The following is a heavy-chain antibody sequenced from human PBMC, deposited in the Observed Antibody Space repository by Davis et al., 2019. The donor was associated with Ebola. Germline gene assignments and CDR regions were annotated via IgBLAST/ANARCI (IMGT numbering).Heavy chain of an antibody. Sequence: MPSETLSLTCPVSGDSINSDYWSWIRQPPGMGLEWIGYIYSSGSSPYNPSLRGRVTISRDLSKNQFSLKLSSVTAADTAVYYCARGPTSTSSYGLDVWGQGTTVTVSS. D-gene: IGHD2-2*01. V-gene: IGHV4-59*01. J-gene: IGHJ6*02. CDR2: IYSSGSS. CDR1: GDSINSDY. CDR3: ARGPTSTSSYGLDV.